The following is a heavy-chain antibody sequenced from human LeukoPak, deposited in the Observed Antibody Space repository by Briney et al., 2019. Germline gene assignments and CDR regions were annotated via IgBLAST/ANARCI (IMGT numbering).Heavy chain of an antibody. Sequence: ASVKVSCKASGYTFTSNGISWVRQAPGHGLEWMGWISVYNGDTDYIQKLQGRVTMTTDTSTSTAYMELRSLKSDDTAVYYCARHSATVGATVDYWGQGTLVTVSS. J-gene: IGHJ4*02. CDR3: ARHSATVGATVDY. D-gene: IGHD1-26*01. CDR1: GYTFTSNG. V-gene: IGHV1-18*01. CDR2: ISVYNGDT.